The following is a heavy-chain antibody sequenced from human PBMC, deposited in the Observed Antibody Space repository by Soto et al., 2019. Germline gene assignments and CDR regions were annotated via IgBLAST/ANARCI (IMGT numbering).Heavy chain of an antibody. CDR3: ARELYYARGGSNLEYFQH. Sequence: GASVKVSCKASGDTFTRFYIHWVRQAPGQGLEWLGKINPSGGASSYAQKFEGRVAMTRGTSTSTVYMEMSSLRFEDTAVYFCARELYYARGGSNLEYFQHWGPGTLVTVSS. J-gene: IGHJ1*01. CDR1: GDTFTRFY. CDR2: INPSGGAS. V-gene: IGHV1-46*01. D-gene: IGHD3-10*01.